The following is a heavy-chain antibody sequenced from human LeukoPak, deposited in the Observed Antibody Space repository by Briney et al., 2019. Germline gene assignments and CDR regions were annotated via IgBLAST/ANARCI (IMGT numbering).Heavy chain of an antibody. Sequence: ASVKVSCKASGGTFSSYAISWVRQAPGQGLEWMGRIIPILGIANYAQKFQGRVTITADKSTSTAYMELSSLRSEDTAVYCCARGMGSSTVDFDYWGQGTLVTVSS. D-gene: IGHD2-2*01. CDR2: IIPILGIA. CDR1: GGTFSSYA. CDR3: ARGMGSSTVDFDY. J-gene: IGHJ4*02. V-gene: IGHV1-69*04.